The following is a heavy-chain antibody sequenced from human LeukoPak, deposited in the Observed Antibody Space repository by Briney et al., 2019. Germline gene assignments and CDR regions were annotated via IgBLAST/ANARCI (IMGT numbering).Heavy chain of an antibody. D-gene: IGHD6-19*01. V-gene: IGHV1-2*02. Sequence: ASVKVSCKASGYTFTGYYMHWVRQAPGQGLEWMGWINPNSGGTNYAQKFQGRVTMTRDTSISTAYMELSRLRSDDTAVYYCARDQGAVPLRGDFDYWGQGTLVTVSS. CDR3: ARDQGAVPLRGDFDY. J-gene: IGHJ4*02. CDR1: GYTFTGYY. CDR2: INPNSGGT.